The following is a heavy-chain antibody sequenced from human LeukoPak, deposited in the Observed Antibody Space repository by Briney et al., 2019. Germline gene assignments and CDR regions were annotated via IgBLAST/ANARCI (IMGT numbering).Heavy chain of an antibody. Sequence: GGSLRLSCAASGFTFSDYYMSWIRQAPGKGLEWVSYISSSGSTIYYADSVKGRFTISRDNAKNSLYLQMNSLRAEDTAVYYCARDLRIDSSGYIPPYYFDYWGQGTLVTVSS. V-gene: IGHV3-11*01. J-gene: IGHJ4*02. D-gene: IGHD3-22*01. CDR2: ISSSGSTI. CDR1: GFTFSDYY. CDR3: ARDLRIDSSGYIPPYYFDY.